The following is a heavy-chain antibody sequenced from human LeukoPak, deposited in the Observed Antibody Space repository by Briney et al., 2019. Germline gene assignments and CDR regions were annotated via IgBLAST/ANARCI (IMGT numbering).Heavy chain of an antibody. CDR1: GGSISSGDYY. V-gene: IGHV4-30-4*01. CDR3: ARVGCSSTSCRTRPYYFDY. D-gene: IGHD2-2*01. Sequence: PSETLSLTCTVSGGSISSGDYYWSWIRQPPGKGLEWIGYIYYSGSTYYNPSLKSRVTISVDTSKNQFSLKLSSVTAAHTAVYYCARVGCSSTSCRTRPYYFDYWGQGTLVTVSS. J-gene: IGHJ4*02. CDR2: IYYSGST.